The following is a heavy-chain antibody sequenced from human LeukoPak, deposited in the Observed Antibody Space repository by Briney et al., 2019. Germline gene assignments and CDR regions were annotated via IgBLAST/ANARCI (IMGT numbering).Heavy chain of an antibody. D-gene: IGHD2/OR15-2a*01. CDR1: GGSFSGYY. CDR3: ARETDRQYYIY. Sequence: SETLSLTCAVYGGSFSGYYWSWIRQPPGKGLEWIGEINHSGSTNYNPSLKSRVTISVDTSKNQFSLKLNSVTAADTAVYYCARETDRQYYIYWGRGTLVTVSS. J-gene: IGHJ4*02. V-gene: IGHV4-34*01. CDR2: INHSGST.